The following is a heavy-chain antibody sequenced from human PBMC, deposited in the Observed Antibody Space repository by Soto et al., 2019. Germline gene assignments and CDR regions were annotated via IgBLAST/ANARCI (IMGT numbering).Heavy chain of an antibody. V-gene: IGHV4-39*01. CDR1: GGSISSSSYY. Sequence: SETLSLTCTVSGGSISSSSYYWGWIRQPPGKGLEWIGSIYYSGSTYYNPSLKSRVTISVDTSKNQFSLKLSSVTAADTAVYYCARNGSSWALEYWGQGTLGTGSS. J-gene: IGHJ4*02. D-gene: IGHD6-13*01. CDR2: IYYSGST. CDR3: ARNGSSWALEY.